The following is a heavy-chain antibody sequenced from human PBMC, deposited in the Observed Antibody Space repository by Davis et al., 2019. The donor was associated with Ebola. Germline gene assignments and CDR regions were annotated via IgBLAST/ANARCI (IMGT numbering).Heavy chain of an antibody. V-gene: IGHV5-51*01. CDR2: IYPGDSDT. J-gene: IGHJ5*02. CDR3: ARRGYCSGSACPWGWFDP. D-gene: IGHD2-15*01. CDR1: GYSFISYW. Sequence: GESLKISCKGSGYSFISYWIGWVRQMPGKGLEWMGIIYPGDSDTRYSPSFQGQVTFSADKSISTAYLQWSGLKASDTAIYYCARRGYCSGSACPWGWFDPWGQGTRVTVSS.